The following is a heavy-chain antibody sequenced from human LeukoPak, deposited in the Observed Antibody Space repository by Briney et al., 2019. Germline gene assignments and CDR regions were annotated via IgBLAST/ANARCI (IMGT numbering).Heavy chain of an antibody. CDR3: LWRGTITSAVTGY. CDR1: GFTYSSYW. D-gene: IGHD6-13*01. CDR2: INSDGSIT. V-gene: IGHV3-74*01. Sequence: GGSLTLSCAASGFTYSSYWMHWVRQAPGEALVWVSRINSDGSITNYADSVKGRYTIPRDNAKSTLYLQMNSLRGEHTAVYYCLWRGTITSAVTGYGGQGTLVTVSS. J-gene: IGHJ4*02.